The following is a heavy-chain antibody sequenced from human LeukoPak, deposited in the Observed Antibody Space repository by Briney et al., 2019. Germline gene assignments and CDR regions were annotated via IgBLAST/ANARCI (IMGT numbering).Heavy chain of an antibody. CDR2: IYHSGST. CDR1: GGSISSGGYY. CDR3: ARGLAQVYYFDY. V-gene: IGHV4-30-2*01. D-gene: IGHD3-9*01. J-gene: IGHJ4*02. Sequence: SQTLSLTCTVSGGSISSGGYYWSWIRQPPGKGQEWIGYIYHSGSTYYNPSLKSRVTISVDRSKNQFSLKLSSVTAADTAVYYCARGLAQVYYFDYWGQGTLVTVSS.